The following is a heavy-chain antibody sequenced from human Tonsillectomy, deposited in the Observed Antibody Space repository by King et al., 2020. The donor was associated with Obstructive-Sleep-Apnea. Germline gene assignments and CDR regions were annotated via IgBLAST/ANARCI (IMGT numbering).Heavy chain of an antibody. V-gene: IGHV3-53*01. CDR3: ARGRYCGTHRCASQAPSFDY. CDR2: IFCAGTT. Sequence: MSWVRQAPGNGLELVSVIFCAGTTYYADSVKGRFTISRDNFKNTLYLQMNSLRAEDTCVYYCARGRYCGTHRCASQAPSFDYCGLGNLVTVFS. D-gene: IGHD2-21*01. J-gene: IGHJ4*02.